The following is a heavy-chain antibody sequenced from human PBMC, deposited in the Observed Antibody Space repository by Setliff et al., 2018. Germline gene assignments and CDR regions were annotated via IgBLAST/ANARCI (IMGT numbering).Heavy chain of an antibody. V-gene: IGHV1-8*02. CDR3: ARGGDTAMVNPDYYYYYYMDV. D-gene: IGHD5-18*01. CDR1: GYTFTSYD. J-gene: IGHJ6*03. Sequence: GASVKVSCKASGYTFTSYDINWVRQATGQGHEWMGWMNPNSGNTGYAQKFQGRVTMTRNTSISTAYMELSSLRSEDTAVYYCARGGDTAMVNPDYYYYYYMDVWGKGTTVTVSS. CDR2: MNPNSGNT.